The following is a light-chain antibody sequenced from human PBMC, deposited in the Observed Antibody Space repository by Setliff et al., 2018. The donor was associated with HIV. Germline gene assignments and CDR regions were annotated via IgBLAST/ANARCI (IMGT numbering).Light chain of an antibody. CDR1: RSDVGAYNF. J-gene: IGLJ1*01. V-gene: IGLV2-11*01. Sequence: QSALTQPRSVSGSPGQSVTFSCTGSRSDVGAYNFASWYQQHPGKAPKLIIYDVNKRPSGVPDRFSGSKSGDTASLSISGLQSEDEADYYCCSYAGSDSYIFGSGTRSPS. CDR2: DVN. CDR3: CSYAGSDSYI.